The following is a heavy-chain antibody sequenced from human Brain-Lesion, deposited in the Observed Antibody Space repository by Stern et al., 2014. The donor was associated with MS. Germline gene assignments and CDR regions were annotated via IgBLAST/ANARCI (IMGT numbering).Heavy chain of an antibody. CDR2: IFSNDAK. J-gene: IGHJ6*03. CDR1: GFSLSNARMG. Sequence: QVTLKESGPVLVKPTETLTLTCTVSGFSLSNARMGVSWIRQPPGKALEWLAHIFSNDAKSYSTSLKSRLTISKDTSKSQVVLTMTNMDPVDTATYYWARGIAASATGGGASYYYYYYMDVWGKGTTVTVSS. CDR3: ARGIAASATGGGASYYYYYYMDV. V-gene: IGHV2-26*01. D-gene: IGHD6-13*01.